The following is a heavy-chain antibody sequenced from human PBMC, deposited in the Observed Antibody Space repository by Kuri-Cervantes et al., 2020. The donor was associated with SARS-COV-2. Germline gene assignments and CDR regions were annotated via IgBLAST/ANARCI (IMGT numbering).Heavy chain of an antibody. CDR2: IYSGGST. V-gene: IGHV3-53*01. J-gene: IGHJ4*02. Sequence: GGSLRLSCAASGFTVSSNYMSWVRQAPGKGLEWVSVIYSGGSTYYADSVKGRFTISRDNSKNTLYLQMNSLRAEDTAVYYCARVVGYSSSRYYFYYWGQGTLVTVSS. CDR3: ARVVGYSSSRYYFYY. CDR1: GFTVSSNY. D-gene: IGHD6-13*01.